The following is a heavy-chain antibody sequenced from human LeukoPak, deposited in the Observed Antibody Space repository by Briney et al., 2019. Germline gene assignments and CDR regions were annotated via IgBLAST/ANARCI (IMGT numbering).Heavy chain of an antibody. V-gene: IGHV4-39*07. D-gene: IGHD3-3*01. Sequence: SETLSLTCTVSSGSISSNNYYWAWIRQPPGKGLEWIANIYYTGSTYYNPSLKSRVTISVETSKNQFSLKLSSVTAADTAVYYCARGRRLFGYYYYYMDVWGKGTTVTVSS. J-gene: IGHJ6*03. CDR3: ARGRRLFGYYYYYMDV. CDR2: IYYTGST. CDR1: SGSISSNNYY.